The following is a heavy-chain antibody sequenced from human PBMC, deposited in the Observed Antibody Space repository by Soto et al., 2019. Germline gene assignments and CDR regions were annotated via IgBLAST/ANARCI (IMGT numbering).Heavy chain of an antibody. J-gene: IGHJ5*02. CDR1: GYTFTSYG. D-gene: IGHD2-15*01. CDR2: ISAYNGNT. Sequence: EASVKVSCKASGYTFTSYGISWVRQAPGQGLEWMGWISAYNGNTNYAQKLQGRVTMTTDTSTSTAYMELRSLRSDDTAVYYCARPYCSGGSCYPSFDPWGQGTQVTVSS. V-gene: IGHV1-18*01. CDR3: ARPYCSGGSCYPSFDP.